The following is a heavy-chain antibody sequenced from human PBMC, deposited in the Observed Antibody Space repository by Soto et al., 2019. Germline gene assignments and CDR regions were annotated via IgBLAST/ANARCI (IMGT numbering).Heavy chain of an antibody. CDR3: ARIPYSDTDPCP. CDR2: INIDGTTT. D-gene: IGHD1-26*01. CDR1: GFAFSTKW. V-gene: IGHV3-74*01. J-gene: IGHJ5*02. Sequence: WSLRLACAASGFAFSTKWMHWVRQGPGKGLVWVSRINIDGTTTNYADSVKGRFTISRDNAKNMLYLQMDSLRAEDTAVYYCARIPYSDTDPCPWGQGTLVTVSS.